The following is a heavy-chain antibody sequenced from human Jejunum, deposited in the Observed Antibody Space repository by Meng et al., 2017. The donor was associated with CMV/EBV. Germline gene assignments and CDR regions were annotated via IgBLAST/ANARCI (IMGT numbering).Heavy chain of an antibody. V-gene: IGHV1-18*01. CDR1: GYTFTSYV. J-gene: IGHJ4*02. CDR2: IDTYKGDT. Sequence: SGYTFTSYVISWVRQAPGQGLEWMGWIDTYKGDTNYLQKLQGRVTMTTDTSTTTAYMELRSLRSDDTAIYYCARRSRNGYNSEIDYWGQGTLVTVSS. D-gene: IGHD5-24*01. CDR3: ARRSRNGYNSEIDY.